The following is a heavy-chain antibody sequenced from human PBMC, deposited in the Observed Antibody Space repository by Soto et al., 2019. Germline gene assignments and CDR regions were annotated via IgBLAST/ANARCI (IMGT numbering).Heavy chain of an antibody. V-gene: IGHV3-9*01. CDR1: GFTFDDYA. CDR3: AKAPYGSGSYYYYYMDV. J-gene: IGHJ6*03. CDR2: ISWNSGSI. D-gene: IGHD3-10*01. Sequence: EVQLVESGGGLVQPGRSLRLSCAASGFTFDDYAMHWVRQAPGKGLEWVSGISWNSGSIGYVDSVKGRFTISRDNRKKSLYLQMNSLRAEDTALYYCAKAPYGSGSYYYYYMDVWGKGTTVTVSS.